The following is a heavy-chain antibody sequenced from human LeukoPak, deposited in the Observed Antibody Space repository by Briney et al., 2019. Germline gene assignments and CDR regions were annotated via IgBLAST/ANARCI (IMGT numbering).Heavy chain of an antibody. CDR3: ARDSIVGATEPFDY. J-gene: IGHJ4*02. D-gene: IGHD1-26*01. CDR2: ISSSSSYI. Sequence: PGGSLRLSCAASGFTFSSYSMNWVRQAPGKGLEWVSSISSSSSYIYYADSVKGRFTISRDNAKNSLYLQMNSLRAEDTAVYYCARDSIVGATEPFDYWGQGTLVTVSS. V-gene: IGHV3-21*01. CDR1: GFTFSSYS.